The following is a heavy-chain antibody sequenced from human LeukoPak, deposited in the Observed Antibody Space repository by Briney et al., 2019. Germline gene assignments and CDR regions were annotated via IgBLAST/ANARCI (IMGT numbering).Heavy chain of an antibody. J-gene: IGHJ5*02. CDR3: AKGGYSGPNWFDP. CDR2: IDSDGTTI. Sequence: GGSLRLSCAASGFTFSSYSMNWVRQAPGKGLEGVSYIDSDGTTIYYADSVKGRFTISRDNSKNTLYLQMNSLRAEDTAVYYCAKGGYSGPNWFDPWGQGTLVTVSS. CDR1: GFTFSSYS. V-gene: IGHV3-48*01. D-gene: IGHD5-18*01.